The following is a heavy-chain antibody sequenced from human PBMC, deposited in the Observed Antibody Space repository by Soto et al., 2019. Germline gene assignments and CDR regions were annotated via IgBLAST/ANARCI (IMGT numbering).Heavy chain of an antibody. J-gene: IGHJ4*02. CDR1: GFTFSDYA. D-gene: IGHD6-6*01. CDR2: ISYDGRYK. V-gene: IGHV3-30*04. CDR3: ARPIIAARPSPFDY. Sequence: QVQLVESGGGVVQPGTSLRLSCTASGFTFSDYAMHWVRQAPGKGLEWVAVISYDGRYKFYADSVQGRFTISRDDSKNTLDLQVNSLSAEDTAIYHCARPIIAARPSPFDYWGQGTLVTVSS.